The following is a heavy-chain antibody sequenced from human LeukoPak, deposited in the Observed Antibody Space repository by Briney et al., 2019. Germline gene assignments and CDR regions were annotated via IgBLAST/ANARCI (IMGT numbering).Heavy chain of an antibody. CDR2: IYYSGST. J-gene: IGHJ6*02. CDR3: ARDQSGQYYYYGMDV. Sequence: PSETLSLTCTVSGGSISSYYWSWIRQPPGKGLEWIGYIYYSGSTYYNPSLKSRVTISVDTSKNQFSLKLSSVTAADTAVYYCARDQSGQYYYYGMDVWGQGTTVTVSS. D-gene: IGHD6-25*01. CDR1: GGSISSYY. V-gene: IGHV4-59*12.